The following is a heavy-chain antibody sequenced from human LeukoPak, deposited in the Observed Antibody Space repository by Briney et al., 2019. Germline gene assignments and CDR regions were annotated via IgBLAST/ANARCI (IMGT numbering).Heavy chain of an antibody. J-gene: IGHJ4*02. Sequence: SETLSLTCTVSGVYITNGLYFWYWIRQPAGKGLEWIGRIYTSGSTNYKPSLKSRVTISLDTSKNQFSLKLSSVTAADTAVYYCANSIDFDYGDYYFDYWGQGALVTISS. D-gene: IGHD4-17*01. CDR2: IYTSGST. CDR1: GVYITNGLYF. CDR3: ANSIDFDYGDYYFDY. V-gene: IGHV4-61*02.